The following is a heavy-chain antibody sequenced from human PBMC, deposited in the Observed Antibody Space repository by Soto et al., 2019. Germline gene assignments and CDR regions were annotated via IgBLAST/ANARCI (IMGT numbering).Heavy chain of an antibody. CDR3: ARGSNWNSNCFDH. CDR2: VNPSSGGT. V-gene: IGHV1-2*02. J-gene: IGHJ5*02. CDR1: GYTFTNYY. D-gene: IGHD1-1*01. Sequence: ASVKVSCKTSGYTFTNYYMHWVRQAPGQGLESMGWVNPSSGGTMFAQKFQGRVTMTRDTSISTVYMELTSLSSDDTAVYYCARGSNWNSNCFDHWGQGTLVTVSS.